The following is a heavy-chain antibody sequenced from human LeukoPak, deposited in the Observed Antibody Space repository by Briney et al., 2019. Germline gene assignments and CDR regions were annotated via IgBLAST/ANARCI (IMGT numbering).Heavy chain of an antibody. CDR3: ASLGGYYNY. CDR1: GGSIHSGDFH. D-gene: IGHD3-22*01. V-gene: IGHV4-30-4*01. J-gene: IGHJ4*02. Sequence: SETLSLTCSVFGGSIHSGDFHWSWVRQSPGKCLEWIGYINYRGSTDYNSSLKSRLIISVDTSKNHFSLKLNSVTAADTAVYYCASLGGYYNYWGQGRLVIVSS. CDR2: INYRGST.